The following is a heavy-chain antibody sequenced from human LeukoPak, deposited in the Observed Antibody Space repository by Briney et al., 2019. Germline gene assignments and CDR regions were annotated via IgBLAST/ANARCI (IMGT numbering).Heavy chain of an antibody. J-gene: IGHJ4*02. CDR3: AKQMAVDYFDY. CDR1: GFTFSSQT. D-gene: IGHD5-24*01. CDR2: ISGSGGST. Sequence: GGSLRLSCAASGFTFSSQTMSWVRQAPGKGLEWVSAISGSGGSTYYADSVKGRFTISRDNSKNTLYLQMNSLRAEDTAVYYCAKQMAVDYFDYWGQGPLVPVSS. V-gene: IGHV3-23*01.